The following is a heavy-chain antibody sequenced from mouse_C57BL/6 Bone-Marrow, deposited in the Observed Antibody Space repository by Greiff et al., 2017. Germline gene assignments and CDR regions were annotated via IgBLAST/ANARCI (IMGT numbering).Heavy chain of an antibody. CDR1: GYTFTSYW. J-gene: IGHJ1*03. Sequence: QVQLQQPGAELVKPGASVKMSCTASGYTFTSYWITWVRQRPGQGLEWIGDIYPGSGSTNYNEKFKSKATLPLDTSSSTAYMQLSSLTSEDSAVYYCARPYYSNYWYFDVWGTGTTVTVSS. CDR3: ARPYYSNYWYFDV. V-gene: IGHV1-55*01. CDR2: IYPGSGST. D-gene: IGHD2-5*01.